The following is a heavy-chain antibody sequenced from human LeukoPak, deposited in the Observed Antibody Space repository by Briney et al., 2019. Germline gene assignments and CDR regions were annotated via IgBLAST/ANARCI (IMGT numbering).Heavy chain of an antibody. CDR2: ISSSSSYI. Sequence: GSLRLSCAASGFTFSSYSMNWVRQAPGKGLEWVSSISSSSSYIYYADSVKGRFTISRDNAKNSLYLQMNSLRAEDTAVYYCASDRLEARHLEDYWGRGTLVTVSS. J-gene: IGHJ4*02. D-gene: IGHD6-6*01. CDR1: GFTFSSYS. CDR3: ASDRLEARHLEDY. V-gene: IGHV3-21*01.